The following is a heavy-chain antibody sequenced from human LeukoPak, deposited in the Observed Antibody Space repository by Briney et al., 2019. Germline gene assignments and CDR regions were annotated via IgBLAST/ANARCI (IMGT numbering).Heavy chain of an antibody. Sequence: SETLSLTCTVSGGSISSYYWSWIRQPPGQGLEWIGYIFYTRSVDYNPSLKSRVTISADTSRNQFSLRLNSVTAADTAVYYCARQSISSLTFEPWGQGILVTVSS. D-gene: IGHD6-6*01. V-gene: IGHV4-59*08. J-gene: IGHJ5*02. CDR2: IFYTRSV. CDR3: ARQSISSLTFEP. CDR1: GGSISSYY.